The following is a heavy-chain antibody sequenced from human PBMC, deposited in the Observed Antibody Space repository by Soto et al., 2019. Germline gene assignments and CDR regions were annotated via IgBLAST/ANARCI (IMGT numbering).Heavy chain of an antibody. CDR1: GFTFSSYA. V-gene: IGHV3-64D*08. CDR3: VKGSELIVSYYFDY. CDR2: ISRNGGST. J-gene: IGHJ4*02. D-gene: IGHD2-21*01. Sequence: GESLKISCSASGFTFSSYAMDWVRQAPGKGLEYVSAISRNGGSTYYADSVKGRFTISRDNSKNTLYLQMSSLRAEDTAVYYCVKGSELIVSYYFDYWGQGTLVTVSS.